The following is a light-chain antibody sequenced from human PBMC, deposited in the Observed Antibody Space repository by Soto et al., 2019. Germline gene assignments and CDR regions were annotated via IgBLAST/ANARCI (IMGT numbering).Light chain of an antibody. J-gene: IGKJ3*01. V-gene: IGKV1-33*01. CDR1: QDISNY. CDR2: AAS. CDR3: QHYDNLPRVT. Sequence: DIQMTQFPSSLSASVGDRVTITCQASQDISNYLIWYQHQPGKPPKLLIYAASNLDTGVPSRFTGSGSGTDFFLTISSLQPEDIATYYCQHYDNLPRVTFGPGTKVKIK.